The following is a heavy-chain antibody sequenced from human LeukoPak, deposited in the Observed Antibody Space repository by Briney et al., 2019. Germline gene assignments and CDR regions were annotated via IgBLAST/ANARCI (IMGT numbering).Heavy chain of an antibody. D-gene: IGHD3-10*01. CDR2: FDPEDGET. CDR1: GYTLTELS. Sequence: ASVKVSCKVSGYTLTELSMPWVRQAPGKGLEWMGGFDPEDGETIYAQKFQGRVTMTEDTSTDTAYMELSSLRSEDTAVYYCATDHSFVTMVRGAEDAFDIWGQGTMVTVSS. V-gene: IGHV1-24*01. J-gene: IGHJ3*02. CDR3: ATDHSFVTMVRGAEDAFDI.